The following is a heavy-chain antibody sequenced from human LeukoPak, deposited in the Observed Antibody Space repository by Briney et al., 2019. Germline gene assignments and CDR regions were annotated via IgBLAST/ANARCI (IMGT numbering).Heavy chain of an antibody. D-gene: IGHD6-13*01. Sequence: SETLSLTCTVSGGSISSYYRSWIRQPAGKGLEWIGRIYTSGSTNYNPSLKSRVTMSVDTSKNQFSLKLSSVTAADTAVYYCARTSYSSSPGGYYYYYMDVWGKGTTVTISS. CDR3: ARTSYSSSPGGYYYYYMDV. CDR1: GGSISSYY. CDR2: IYTSGST. J-gene: IGHJ6*03. V-gene: IGHV4-4*07.